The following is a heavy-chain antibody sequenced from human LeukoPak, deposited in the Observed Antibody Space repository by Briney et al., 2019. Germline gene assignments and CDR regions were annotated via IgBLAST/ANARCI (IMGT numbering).Heavy chain of an antibody. CDR3: ARDPLYCSGGSCYGGDFDY. CDR1: GFTFSSYS. J-gene: IGHJ4*02. V-gene: IGHV3-21*01. D-gene: IGHD2-15*01. CDR2: ISSSSSYI. Sequence: GGSLRLSCAASGFTFSSYSMNWVRQAPGKGLEWVSSISSSSSYIYYADSVKGRFTISRDNAKNSLYLQMNSLRAEDTAVYYCARDPLYCSGGSCYGGDFDYWGQGTLVTVSS.